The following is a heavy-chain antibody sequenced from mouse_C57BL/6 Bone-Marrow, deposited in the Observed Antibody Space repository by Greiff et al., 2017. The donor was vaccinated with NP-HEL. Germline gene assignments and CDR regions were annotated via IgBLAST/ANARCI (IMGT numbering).Heavy chain of an antibody. CDR3: ARMDGYYGY. CDR2: ISYDGSN. D-gene: IGHD2-3*01. J-gene: IGHJ2*01. V-gene: IGHV3-6*01. Sequence: EVKLMESGPGLVKPSQSLSLTCSVTGYSITSGYYWNWIRQFPGNKLEWMGYISYDGSNNYNPSLKNRISITRDTSKNQFFLKLNSVTTEDTATYYCARMDGYYGYWGQGTTLTVSS. CDR1: GYSITSGYY.